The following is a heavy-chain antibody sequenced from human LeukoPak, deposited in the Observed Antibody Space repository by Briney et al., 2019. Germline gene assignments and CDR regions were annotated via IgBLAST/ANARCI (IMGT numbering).Heavy chain of an antibody. J-gene: IGHJ3*02. V-gene: IGHV4-34*01. Sequence: SETLSLTCAVYGGSFSGYYWSWIRQPPGKGLEWIGEINHSGSTNYNPSLKSRVTISVDTSKNQFSLKLSSVTAADTAVYYCARGRGYYDRDAFDIWGQGTMVTVSS. D-gene: IGHD3-3*01. CDR2: INHSGST. CDR3: ARGRGYYDRDAFDI. CDR1: GGSFSGYY.